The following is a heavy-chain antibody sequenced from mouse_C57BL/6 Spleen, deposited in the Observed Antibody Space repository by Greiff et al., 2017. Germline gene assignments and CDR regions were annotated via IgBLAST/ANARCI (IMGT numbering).Heavy chain of an antibody. J-gene: IGHJ2*01. CDR2: ISDGGSYT. CDR3: ASYSLDY. D-gene: IGHD2-12*01. CDR1: GFTFSSYA. V-gene: IGHV5-4*03. Sequence: EVKLMESGGGLVKPGGSLKLSCAASGFTFSSYAMSWVRQTPEKRLEWVATISDGGSYTYYPDNVKGRFTISRDNAKNNLYLQMSHLKSEDTAMYYCASYSLDYWGQGTTLTVSS.